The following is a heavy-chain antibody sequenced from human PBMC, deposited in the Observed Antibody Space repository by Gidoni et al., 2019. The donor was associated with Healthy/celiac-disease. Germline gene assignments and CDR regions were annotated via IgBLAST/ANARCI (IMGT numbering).Heavy chain of an antibody. CDR3: AKDRVSGCSSTSCYLNYYYGMDV. J-gene: IGHJ6*02. CDR1: GFTFSSYA. Sequence: EVQLLESGGGLVQPGGSLRLSCAASGFTFSSYAMSWARQAPGKGLEWVSAISGSGGSTYYADSVKGRFTISRDNSENTLYLQMNSLRAEDTAVYYCAKDRVSGCSSTSCYLNYYYGMDVWGQGTTVTVSS. V-gene: IGHV3-23*01. CDR2: ISGSGGST. D-gene: IGHD2-2*01.